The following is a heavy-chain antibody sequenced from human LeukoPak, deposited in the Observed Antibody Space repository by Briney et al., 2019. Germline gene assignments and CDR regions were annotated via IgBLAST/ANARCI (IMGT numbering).Heavy chain of an antibody. D-gene: IGHD3-22*01. CDR2: ISTYNGNT. V-gene: IGHV1-18*01. CDR1: GYTFTNYG. CDR3: ARAPHYHDSSGYYYFGSDY. J-gene: IGHJ4*02. Sequence: ASVKVSCKASGYTFTNYGISWVRQAPGQGLEWMGWISTYNGNTNFAQKLQGRVTMTTDTSTSTAYMELRSLRSDDTAVYYCARAPHYHDSSGYYYFGSDYWGQGTLVTVSS.